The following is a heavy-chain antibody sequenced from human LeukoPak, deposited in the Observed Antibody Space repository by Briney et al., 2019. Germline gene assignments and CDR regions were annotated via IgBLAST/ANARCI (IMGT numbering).Heavy chain of an antibody. Sequence: SVKVSCKASGGTFSSYAISWVRQAPGQGLEWMGGIIPIFGTANYAQKFQGRVTITADESTSTAYMELSSLRSEDTAMYYCARDNQYNSDSSDYGGTNFDYWGQGTLVTVSS. CDR3: ARDNQYNSDSSDYGGTNFDY. J-gene: IGHJ4*02. D-gene: IGHD3-22*01. CDR2: IIPIFGTA. V-gene: IGHV1-69*13. CDR1: GGTFSSYA.